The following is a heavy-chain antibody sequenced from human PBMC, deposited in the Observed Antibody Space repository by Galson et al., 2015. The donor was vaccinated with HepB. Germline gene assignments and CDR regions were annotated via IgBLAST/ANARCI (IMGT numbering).Heavy chain of an antibody. V-gene: IGHV3-33*08. Sequence: SLRLSCAASGFTFNSDGMHWVRQAPGKGLEWVAVIWYDGSNKYYADSVKGRVTISRDNSKNTLYLQMNSLRAEDTAVYYCAREFMVRGPNGWFDPWGQGTLVTVSS. CDR3: AREFMVRGPNGWFDP. D-gene: IGHD3-10*01. CDR1: GFTFNSDG. J-gene: IGHJ5*02. CDR2: IWYDGSNK.